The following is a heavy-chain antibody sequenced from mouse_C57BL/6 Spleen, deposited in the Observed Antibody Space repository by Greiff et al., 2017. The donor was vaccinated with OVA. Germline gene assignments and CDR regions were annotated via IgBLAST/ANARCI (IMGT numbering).Heavy chain of an antibody. CDR3: ARGNYDYDWFAY. CDR2: INPSNGGT. J-gene: IGHJ3*01. V-gene: IGHV1-53*01. D-gene: IGHD2-4*01. Sequence: QVQLQQPGPELVKPGASVKLSCKASGYTFTSYWMHWVKQRPGQGLEWIGNINPSNGGTNYNEKFKSKATLTVDKSSSTAYMQLSSLTSEDSAVYYCARGNYDYDWFAYWGQGTLVTVSA. CDR1: GYTFTSYW.